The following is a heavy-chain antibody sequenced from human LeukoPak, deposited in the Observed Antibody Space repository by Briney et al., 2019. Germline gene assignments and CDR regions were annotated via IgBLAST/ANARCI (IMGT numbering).Heavy chain of an antibody. CDR3: TTRSPARYCSDGACYSSADY. V-gene: IGHV3-15*07. J-gene: IGHJ4*02. Sequence: PGGSLRLSCAASGFTVSSSYMTWVRQAPGEGLEWVGHIRSKADGGTPDYIAPVKGRFTISRDDSKDTLYLQMNSLNTEDTAMYYCTTRSPARYCSDGACYSSADYWGQGTLVTVSS. CDR2: IRSKADGGTP. D-gene: IGHD2-15*01. CDR1: GFTVSSSY.